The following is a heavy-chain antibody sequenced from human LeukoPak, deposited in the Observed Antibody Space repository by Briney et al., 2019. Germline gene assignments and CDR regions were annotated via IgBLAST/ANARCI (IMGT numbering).Heavy chain of an antibody. CDR1: VYSFTSYW. J-gene: IGHJ6*02. CDR2: IYPGDSDT. D-gene: IGHD1-26*01. CDR3: ARHSGYSGSYFYYYYGMDV. Sequence: GESLQISSKASVYSFTSYWIGWVRQMGGKGVEWRAIIYPGDSDTRYGASFQGRVTISGDKSNSTAYLQWSSLRASDTAMYYCARHSGYSGSYFYYYYGMDVWGQGTTVTVSS. V-gene: IGHV5-51*01.